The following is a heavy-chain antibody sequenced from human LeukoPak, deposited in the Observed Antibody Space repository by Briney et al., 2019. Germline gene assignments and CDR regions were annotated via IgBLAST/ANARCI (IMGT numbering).Heavy chain of an antibody. CDR2: IYYSGST. CDR1: GGSISSSSYY. J-gene: IGHJ5*02. Sequence: KPSETLSLTCTVSGGSISSSSYYWGWIRQPPGEGLEWIGSIYYSGSTYYNPSLKSRVTISVDTSKNQFSLKLSSVTAADTAVYYCASEPGYSSLFDPWGQGTLVTVSS. CDR3: ASEPGYSSLFDP. V-gene: IGHV4-39*07. D-gene: IGHD6-19*01.